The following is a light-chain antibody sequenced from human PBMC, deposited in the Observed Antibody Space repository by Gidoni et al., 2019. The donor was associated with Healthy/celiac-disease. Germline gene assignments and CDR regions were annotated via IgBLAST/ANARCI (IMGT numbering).Light chain of an antibody. V-gene: IGKV3-15*01. Sequence: IVMTQSPATLSVSPGARATLSCRASQSVSSNLAWYQQKPGQAPRLLIYGASTRPTGIPARFSGSGSGTEFTLTISSLQSEDFAVYYCQQYNNWRFTFGPGTKVDIK. CDR2: GAS. CDR1: QSVSSN. CDR3: QQYNNWRFT. J-gene: IGKJ3*01.